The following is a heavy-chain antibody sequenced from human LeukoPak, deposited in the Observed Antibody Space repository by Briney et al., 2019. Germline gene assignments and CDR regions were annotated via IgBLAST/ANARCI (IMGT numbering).Heavy chain of an antibody. V-gene: IGHV3-33*03. CDR3: AKALFGASWYMGS. CDR1: GFNFGIYG. D-gene: IGHD6-13*01. Sequence: GGSLRLSCTASGFNFGIYGMHWVRQAPGKGLEWVAVMWDDGTNEYYVESVKGRFTISRDNTKNSLFLQMYSLRAEDTAFYYCAKALFGASWYMGSWGQGTLVTVSS. CDR2: MWDDGTNE. J-gene: IGHJ5*02.